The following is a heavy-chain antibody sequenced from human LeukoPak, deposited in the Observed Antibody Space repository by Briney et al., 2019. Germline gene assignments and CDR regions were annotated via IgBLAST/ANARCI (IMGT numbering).Heavy chain of an antibody. CDR2: TYYRSRWYN. J-gene: IGHJ5*02. Sequence: SQTLSLTCAISGDSVSSNSAAWIWVRQSPSRGLEWLGRTYYRSRWYNDYAVSVKSRITVNPDTSKNQFSLHLNSVTPEDTAVYYCAREAPGGWLDLWGQGTLVTVSS. CDR1: GDSVSSNSAA. D-gene: IGHD3-10*01. CDR3: AREAPGGWLDL. V-gene: IGHV6-1*01.